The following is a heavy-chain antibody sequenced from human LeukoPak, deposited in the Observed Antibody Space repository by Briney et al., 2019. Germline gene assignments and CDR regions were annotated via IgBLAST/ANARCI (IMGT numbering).Heavy chain of an antibody. CDR2: IRYDGSNK. D-gene: IGHD3-22*01. CDR1: GFTFSSYG. V-gene: IGHV3-30*02. J-gene: IGHJ3*01. CDR3: AKVLGVVNDAFDF. Sequence: GGSLRLSCAASGFTFSSYGMHWVRQAPGKGLEWVAFIRYDGSNKYYADSVKGRFTISRDNSKNTLYLQMNSLRAEDTAVYYCAKVLGVVNDAFDFWGQGTMVTVSS.